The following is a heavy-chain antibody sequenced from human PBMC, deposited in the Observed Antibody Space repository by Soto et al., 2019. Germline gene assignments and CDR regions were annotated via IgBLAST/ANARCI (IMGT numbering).Heavy chain of an antibody. J-gene: IGHJ4*02. CDR1: GFTFSSYA. Sequence: QVQLVESGGGVVQPGRSLRLSCAASGFTFSSYAMHWVRQAPGKGLEWVAVISYDGSNKYYADSVKGRFTISRDNSKNTLYLQMNRLRAEDTAVYYCARPGVFRSSSWYDYWGQGTLVTVSS. D-gene: IGHD6-13*01. V-gene: IGHV3-30-3*01. CDR3: ARPGVFRSSSWYDY. CDR2: ISYDGSNK.